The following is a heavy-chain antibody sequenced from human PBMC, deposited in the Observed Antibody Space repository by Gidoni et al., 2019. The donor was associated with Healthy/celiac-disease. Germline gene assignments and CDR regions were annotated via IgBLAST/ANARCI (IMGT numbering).Heavy chain of an antibody. CDR1: GGSFRGYY. CDR2: INHSGST. CDR3: ARGRGYSSGWYWFDP. Sequence: QVQLQQWGAGLLKPSETLSLTCAVYGGSFRGYYWSWIRQPPGKGLEWIGEINHSGSTNYNPSLKSRVTISVDTSKNQFSLKLSSVTAADTAVYYCARGRGYSSGWYWFDPWGQGTLVTVSS. J-gene: IGHJ5*02. V-gene: IGHV4-34*01. D-gene: IGHD6-19*01.